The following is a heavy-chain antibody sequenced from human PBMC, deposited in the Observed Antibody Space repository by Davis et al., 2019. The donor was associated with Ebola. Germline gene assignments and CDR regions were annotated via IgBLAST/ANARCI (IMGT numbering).Heavy chain of an antibody. D-gene: IGHD1-20*01. V-gene: IGHV4-34*01. CDR1: GVSLSGHY. CDR3: ARQYNWNDVWYFDY. J-gene: IGHJ4*02. Sequence: GVSLSGHYRSWIRQPPRRGLGWIGDIAHSGSTKYNPSLKSRVTISVDTSKNQFSLKLSPVTAADTAVYYYARQYNWNDVWYFDYWGQGTLVTVSS. CDR2: IAHSGST.